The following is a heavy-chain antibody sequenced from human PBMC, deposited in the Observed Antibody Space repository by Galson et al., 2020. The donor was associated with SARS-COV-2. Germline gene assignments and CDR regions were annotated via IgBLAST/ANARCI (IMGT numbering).Heavy chain of an antibody. J-gene: IGHJ4*02. V-gene: IGHV4-59*01. CDR2: IYYSGST. CDR1: GGSISSYY. D-gene: IGHD2-2*01. Sequence: SETLSLTCTVSGGSISSYYWSWIRQPPGKGLEWIGYIYYSGSTNYNPSLKSRVTISVDTSKNQFSLKLSSVTAADTAVYYCARSPPIVVVPAAFDYWGQGTLVTVSS. CDR3: ARSPPIVVVPAAFDY.